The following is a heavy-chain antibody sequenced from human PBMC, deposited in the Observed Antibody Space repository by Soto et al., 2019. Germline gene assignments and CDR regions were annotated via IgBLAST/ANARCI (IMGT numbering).Heavy chain of an antibody. CDR2: INNDGSVT. CDR3: AKDHGADF. D-gene: IGHD4-17*01. Sequence: PGGSLRLSCAASGFTFSSNWMHWFRQAPGKGLVWVSRINNDGSVTTYADSVKGRFTISRDNARNTLYLQMNSLRVEDTAVYYCAKDHGADFWGQGTLVTVSS. V-gene: IGHV3-74*01. CDR1: GFTFSSNW. J-gene: IGHJ4*02.